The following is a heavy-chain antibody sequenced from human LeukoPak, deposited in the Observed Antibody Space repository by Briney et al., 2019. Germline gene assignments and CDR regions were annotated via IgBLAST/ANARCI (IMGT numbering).Heavy chain of an antibody. CDR3: ARSPLVVVTAMGDWYFDL. V-gene: IGHV4-59*01. D-gene: IGHD2-21*02. CDR2: IYYSGST. Sequence: SETLSLTCAVYGGSFSGYYWSWIRQPPGKGLEWIGYIYYSGSTNYNPSLKSRVTISVDTSKNQFSLKLSSVTAADTAVYYCARSPLVVVTAMGDWYFDLWGRGTLVTVSS. J-gene: IGHJ2*01. CDR1: GGSFSGYY.